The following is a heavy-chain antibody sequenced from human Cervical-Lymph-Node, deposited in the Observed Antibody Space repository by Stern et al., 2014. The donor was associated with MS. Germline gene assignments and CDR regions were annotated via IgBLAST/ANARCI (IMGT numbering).Heavy chain of an antibody. CDR2: INPNSGGT. Sequence: VQLVQSGAEVKKPGASVRVSCKASGYTFTGYYMHWVRQAPGQGLEWMARINPNSGGTNYAQKLKGRVTMTRDTSISTAYMELSRLRSDDTAVYYCAREGAAAGRNFDYWGQGTLVTVSS. V-gene: IGHV1-2*06. CDR1: GYTFTGYY. J-gene: IGHJ4*02. CDR3: AREGAAAGRNFDY. D-gene: IGHD6-13*01.